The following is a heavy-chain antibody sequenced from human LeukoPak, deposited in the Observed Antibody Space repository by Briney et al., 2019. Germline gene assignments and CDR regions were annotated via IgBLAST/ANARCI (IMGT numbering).Heavy chain of an antibody. CDR3: AREVGTPQAFDI. D-gene: IGHD1-26*01. J-gene: IGHJ3*02. CDR2: INSRSSTI. CDR1: RFTFSNYG. Sequence: GGSLRLSCAASRFTFSNYGVNWVRQAPGKGLEWVSYINSRSSTIYYADSVRGRFTISRDNAKNSLYLQMNSLKAEDTAIYYCAREVGTPQAFDIWGQGTMATVSS. V-gene: IGHV3-48*01.